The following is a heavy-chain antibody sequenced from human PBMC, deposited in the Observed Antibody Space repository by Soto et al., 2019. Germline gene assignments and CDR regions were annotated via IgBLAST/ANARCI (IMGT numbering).Heavy chain of an antibody. CDR1: GGSISSYY. D-gene: IGHD4-17*01. CDR2: IYYSGST. CDR3: ARGYGDYQFDP. Sequence: SETLSLTCTVSGGSISSYYWSWIRQPPGKGLEWIGYIYYSGSTNYNPSLKSRVTISVDTSKNQFSLKLSSVTAADTAVYYCARGYGDYQFDPWGQGTLVTVSS. J-gene: IGHJ5*02. V-gene: IGHV4-59*01.